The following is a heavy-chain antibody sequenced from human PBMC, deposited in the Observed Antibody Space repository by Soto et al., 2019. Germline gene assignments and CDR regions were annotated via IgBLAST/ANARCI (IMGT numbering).Heavy chain of an antibody. J-gene: IGHJ4*02. CDR2: INPYNGET. V-gene: IGHV1-3*01. Sequence: QVQLVQSGPEVKKPGSSLKVSCKASGYTISSYVLNWVRQAPGQSPEWKGWINPYNGETRYSQKVQGTVTITKDTYATTAYLELSSLRSEDTAVYYCARGRRTAYNLDFWGQGTLVTVSS. CDR1: GYTISSYV. D-gene: IGHD1-20*01. CDR3: ARGRRTAYNLDF.